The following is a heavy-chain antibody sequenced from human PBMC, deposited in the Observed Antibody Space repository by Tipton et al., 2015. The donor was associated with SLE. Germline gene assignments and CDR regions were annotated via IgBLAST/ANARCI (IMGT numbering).Heavy chain of an antibody. J-gene: IGHJ5*02. D-gene: IGHD6-19*01. CDR2: IYSSGST. CDR1: GGSISSYY. V-gene: IGHV4-59*12. CDR3: ARLGSSGWFNWIDP. Sequence: TLSLTCTVSGGSISSYYWSWIRQPPGRGLEWIGHIYSSGSTKYNPSREVRVTISEDTAKNQFSLKLTSVTAADTAVYYCARLGSSGWFNWIDPWGQGSLVTVSS.